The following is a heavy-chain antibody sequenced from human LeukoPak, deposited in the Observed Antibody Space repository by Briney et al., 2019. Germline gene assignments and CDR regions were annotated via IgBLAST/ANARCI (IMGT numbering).Heavy chain of an antibody. CDR1: GGTFSSYA. Sequence: SVKVSCKASGGTFSSYAISWVRQAPGQGLEWMGGIIPIFGTANYAQKFQGRVTITADESTSTAYMELSSLRSEDTAVYYCARDGYSSSSFTPFDYWGQGTLATVSS. V-gene: IGHV1-69*13. CDR2: IIPIFGTA. J-gene: IGHJ4*02. CDR3: ARDGYSSSSFTPFDY. D-gene: IGHD6-6*01.